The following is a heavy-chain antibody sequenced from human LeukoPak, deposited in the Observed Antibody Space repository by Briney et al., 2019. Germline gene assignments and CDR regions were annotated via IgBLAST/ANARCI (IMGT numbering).Heavy chain of an antibody. D-gene: IGHD5-12*01. CDR1: GFTFSSYG. CDR2: IRYDGSNK. CDR3: ARATGNWFDP. V-gene: IGHV3-30*02. Sequence: PGGSLRLSCAASGFTFSSYGMHWVRQAPGKGLEWVAFIRYDGSNKYYADSVKGRFTISRDNSKNTLYLQMNSLRAEDTAVYYCARATGNWFDPWGQGTLVTVSS. J-gene: IGHJ5*02.